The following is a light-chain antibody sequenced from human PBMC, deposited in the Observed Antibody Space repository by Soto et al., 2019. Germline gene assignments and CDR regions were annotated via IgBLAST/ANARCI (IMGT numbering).Light chain of an antibody. CDR3: QHYNSYSEA. CDR1: QDISNY. V-gene: IGKV1-33*01. CDR2: DAS. Sequence: DIQMTQSPSSLSASVGDRVTITCQASQDISNYLNWYQQKPGKAPKLLIYDASNLETGVPSRFSGSGSGTDFTFTISSLQSEDFATYYCQHYNSYSEALGQGTKVDIK. J-gene: IGKJ1*01.